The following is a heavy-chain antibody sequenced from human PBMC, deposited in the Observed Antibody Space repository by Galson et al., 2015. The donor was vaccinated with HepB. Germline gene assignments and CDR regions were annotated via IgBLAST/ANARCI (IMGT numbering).Heavy chain of an antibody. V-gene: IGHV3-30*18. CDR2: ISYDGSDK. Sequence: SLRLSCAASGFTFSSYGMHWVRQPPGKGLEWVAVISYDGSDKDYADSVKGRFTISRDNSKNTQYLQMNSLRAEDTAVYYCAKDASSSAAIDYWGQGTLVTVSS. CDR3: AKDASSSAAIDY. J-gene: IGHJ4*02. D-gene: IGHD6-13*01. CDR1: GFTFSSYG.